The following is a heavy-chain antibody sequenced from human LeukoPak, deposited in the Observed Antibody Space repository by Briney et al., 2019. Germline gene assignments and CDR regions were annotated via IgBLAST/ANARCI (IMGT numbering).Heavy chain of an antibody. CDR3: AREKLGPMVRGVTLHY. CDR1: GFTFSTFW. Sequence: GGSLRLSCVASGFTFSTFWMAWVRQAPGKGLEWVSYTSSSSSTIYYADSVKGRFTISRDNAKNSLYLQMNSLRDEDTAVYYCAREKLGPMVRGVTLHYWGQGTLVTVSS. J-gene: IGHJ4*02. D-gene: IGHD3-10*01. V-gene: IGHV3-48*02. CDR2: TSSSSSTI.